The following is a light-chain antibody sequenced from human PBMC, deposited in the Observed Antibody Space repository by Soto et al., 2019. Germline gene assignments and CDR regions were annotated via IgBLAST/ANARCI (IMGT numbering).Light chain of an antibody. V-gene: IGKV1-39*01. CDR3: QESYNTLTFT. CDR2: AAS. Sequence: DIQMTQSQSSLSASVGDRVTITCRVSQSINNYLNWYQQKPGKAPKLLIFAASSLQSGVPSRFSGSGSGTDFTLTISSLQPEDFATYYCQESYNTLTFTLGPGTRVDI. J-gene: IGKJ3*01. CDR1: QSINNY.